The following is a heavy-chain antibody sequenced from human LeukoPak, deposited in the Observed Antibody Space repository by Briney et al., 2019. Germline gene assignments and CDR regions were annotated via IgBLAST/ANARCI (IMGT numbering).Heavy chain of an antibody. Sequence: PSETLSLTCTVSGGSISSYYWSWIRQPPGKGLEWIGYMYYSGSTNYNPSVKSRVTISVDRSKNQFSLKLSSVTAADTAVYYCAGANSSWYYYNTGWFDPWGQGTLVTVSS. D-gene: IGHD6-13*01. CDR3: AGANSSWYYYNTGWFDP. J-gene: IGHJ5*02. CDR2: MYYSGST. V-gene: IGHV4-59*12. CDR1: GGSISSYY.